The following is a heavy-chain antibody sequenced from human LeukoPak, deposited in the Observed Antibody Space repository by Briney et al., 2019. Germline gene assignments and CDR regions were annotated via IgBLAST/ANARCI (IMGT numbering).Heavy chain of an antibody. CDR2: ISASGGST. V-gene: IGHV3-23*01. Sequence: GGSLRLSCAASGFTFSSYAMSWVRQAPGKGLEWVSGISASGGSTYYADSVKGRFTISRDNSKNTLYLRMNSLRAEDTAVYYCAKDLGDVTKAGIGYFDLWGQGTLVTVSA. CDR3: AKDLGDVTKAGIGYFDL. D-gene: IGHD3-10*01. CDR1: GFTFSSYA. J-gene: IGHJ4*02.